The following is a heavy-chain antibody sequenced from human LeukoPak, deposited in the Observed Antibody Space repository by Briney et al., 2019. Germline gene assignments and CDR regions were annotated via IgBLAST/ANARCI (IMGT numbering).Heavy chain of an antibody. D-gene: IGHD1-26*01. V-gene: IGHV4-59*01. CDR1: GGSISSYY. CDR3: ARDGRISPYYGMDV. CDR2: IYYSGST. Sequence: PSETLSLTCTVSGGSISSYYWSWIRQPPGKGLEWIGYIYYSGSTNYNPSLKSRVTISVDTSKNQFSLKLSSMTAADTAVYYCARDGRISPYYGMDVWGQGTTVTVSS. J-gene: IGHJ6*02.